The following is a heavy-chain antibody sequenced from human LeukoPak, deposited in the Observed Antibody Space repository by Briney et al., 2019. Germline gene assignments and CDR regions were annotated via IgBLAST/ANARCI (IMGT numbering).Heavy chain of an antibody. V-gene: IGHV1-2*02. Sequence: ASVNVSCKASGYPFTTYYIHWVRQAPGQGLEWMGCINPKNGDTNYAQKFQGRVTMTRDTSIATAYMEVSRLRSDDTAVYYCAVDFDWSSIALYWGQGTLVTVSS. D-gene: IGHD3-9*01. J-gene: IGHJ4*02. CDR2: INPKNGDT. CDR3: AVDFDWSSIALY. CDR1: GYPFTTYY.